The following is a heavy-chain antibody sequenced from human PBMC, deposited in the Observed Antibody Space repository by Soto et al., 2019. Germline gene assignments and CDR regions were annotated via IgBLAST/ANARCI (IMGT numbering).Heavy chain of an antibody. CDR3: ASAILTGTTRRYGMDV. J-gene: IGHJ6*02. CDR2: ITPIFGTA. D-gene: IGHD1-7*01. CDR1: GGTFSSYA. V-gene: IGHV1-69*13. Sequence: SVKVSCKAPGGTFSSYAISWVRQAPGQGLEWMGGITPIFGTANYAQKFQGRVTITADESTSTAYMELSSLRSEDTAVYYCASAILTGTTRRYGMDVWGQGTTVTVSS.